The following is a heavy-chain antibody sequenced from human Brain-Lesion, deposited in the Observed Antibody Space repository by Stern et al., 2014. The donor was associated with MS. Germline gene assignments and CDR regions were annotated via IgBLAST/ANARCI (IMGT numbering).Heavy chain of an antibody. CDR3: ARGGGNYDSSGYFLSTVFDY. CDR1: GGSISSYY. D-gene: IGHD3-22*01. V-gene: IGHV4-59*01. J-gene: IGHJ4*02. Sequence: VQLVQSGPGLVKPSETLSLTCTVSGGSISSYYWSWIRQPPGKGLEWIGYIYYSGSTNYNPSLKSRVTISVDTSKNQFSLKLSSVTAADTAVYYCARGGGNYDSSGYFLSTVFDYWGQGTLVTVSS. CDR2: IYYSGST.